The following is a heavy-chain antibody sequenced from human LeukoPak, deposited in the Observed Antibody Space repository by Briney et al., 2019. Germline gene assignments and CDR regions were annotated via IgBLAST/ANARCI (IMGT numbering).Heavy chain of an antibody. CDR2: IFSGGDT. D-gene: IGHD3-3*01. CDR3: ARRRITIFGVAMDAFDI. CDR1: GFIVSSNY. V-gene: IGHV3-66*04. J-gene: IGHJ3*02. Sequence: GGSLRLSCAASGFIVSSNYMTWVRQAPGRGLEWVSLIFSGGDTYYADSVKGRFTISRDNAKNSLYLQMNSLRAEDTAVYYCARRRITIFGVAMDAFDIWGQGTMVTVSS.